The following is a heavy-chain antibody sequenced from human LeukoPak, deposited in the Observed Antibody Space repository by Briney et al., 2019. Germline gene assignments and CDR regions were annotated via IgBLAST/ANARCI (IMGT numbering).Heavy chain of an antibody. J-gene: IGHJ4*02. CDR1: GFPFSGNA. D-gene: IGHD1-26*01. CDR3: AREEEWELPDY. Sequence: PGGSLRLSCTASGFPFSGNAMHWVRQAPGKRLEWVAVISFDGSNKYYADSVKGRFTVSRDNSKNTLYLQIHSLRGEDTAMYFCAREEEWELPDYWGQGTLVIVSS. V-gene: IGHV3-30*04. CDR2: ISFDGSNK.